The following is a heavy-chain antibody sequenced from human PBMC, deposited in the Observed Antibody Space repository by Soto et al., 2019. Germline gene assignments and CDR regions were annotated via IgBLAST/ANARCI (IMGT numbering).Heavy chain of an antibody. V-gene: IGHV3-15*07. J-gene: IGHJ4*02. Sequence: PGGSLRLSCAASGFTFSNAWMNWVRQAPGKGLEWVGRIKSKTDGGTTDYAAPVKGRFTISRDDSKNTLYLQMNSLKTEDTAVYYCTTLLAVKGTYDYYDSSGYSLGPFYFDYWGQGTLVTVSS. D-gene: IGHD3-22*01. CDR2: IKSKTDGGTT. CDR3: TTLLAVKGTYDYYDSSGYSLGPFYFDY. CDR1: GFTFSNAW.